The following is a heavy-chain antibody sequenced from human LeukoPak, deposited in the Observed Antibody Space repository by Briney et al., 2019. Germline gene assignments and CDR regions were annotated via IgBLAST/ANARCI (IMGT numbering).Heavy chain of an antibody. V-gene: IGHV3-48*01. CDR1: GFTFSSYS. J-gene: IGHJ4*02. CDR2: ISSSSSTI. Sequence: GGSLRLSCAASGFTFSSYSMNWVRQAPGKGLEWVSYISSSSSTIYYADSVKGRFTISRDNAKNSLYLQMNSLRAEDTAVYYCARVKLYYDSSGSDYWGQGTLVTVSS. CDR3: ARVKLYYDSSGSDY. D-gene: IGHD3-22*01.